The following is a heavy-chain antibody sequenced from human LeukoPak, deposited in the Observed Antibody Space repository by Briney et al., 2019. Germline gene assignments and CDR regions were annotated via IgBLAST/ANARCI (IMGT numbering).Heavy chain of an antibody. CDR1: GNYW. V-gene: IGHV3-74*01. CDR3: VSFYETY. J-gene: IGHJ4*02. Sequence: GGSLRLSCAASGNYWMHWVRQVPGKGLVWVSHINSDGSWTSYADSVKGRFTISKDNAKNTVYPQMNSLRAEDTAVYYCVSFYETYWGRGTLVTVSS. D-gene: IGHD2/OR15-2a*01. CDR2: INSDGSWT.